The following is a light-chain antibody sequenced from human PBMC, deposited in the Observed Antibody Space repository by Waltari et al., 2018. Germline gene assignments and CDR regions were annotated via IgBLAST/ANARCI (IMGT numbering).Light chain of an antibody. Sequence: QSALTQPRSVSGSPGQSVTISCSGTSSAVGGFTYFSWYHQHPGKTPKPMIYDVSRWPSGVPDRFSGSKSGNTASLTISGLQAEDEADYYCCSYAGSYSWVFGGGTKLTVL. CDR1: SSAVGGFTY. CDR3: CSYAGSYSWV. J-gene: IGLJ3*02. V-gene: IGLV2-11*01. CDR2: DVS.